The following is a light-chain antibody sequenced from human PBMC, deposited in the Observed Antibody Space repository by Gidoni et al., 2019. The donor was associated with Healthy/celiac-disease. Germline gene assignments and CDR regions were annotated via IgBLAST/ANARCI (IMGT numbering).Light chain of an antibody. CDR3: QQYGSSQIT. Sequence: EIVLTPSPGTLSLSPGERATLSCRASQSVSSSYLAWYQQKPGQAPRLLIYGASSRATGIPDRFSGSGSGTDFTLTISRLDPEDFAVYYCQQYGSSQITFGQGTRLEIK. V-gene: IGKV3-20*01. CDR1: QSVSSSY. CDR2: GAS. J-gene: IGKJ5*01.